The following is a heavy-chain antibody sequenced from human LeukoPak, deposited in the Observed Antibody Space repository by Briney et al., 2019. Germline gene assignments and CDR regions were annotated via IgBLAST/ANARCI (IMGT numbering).Heavy chain of an antibody. D-gene: IGHD3-22*01. CDR3: ARGGYYYDSSGYYLY. CDR1: AFTFSSYA. Sequence: GGSLRLSCAASAFTFSSYAMSWVRQAPGKGLEWVSAISGSGGITYYADSVKGRFTISRDNAKNTLYLQMNSLRAEDTAVYYCARGGYYYDSSGYYLYWGQGTLVTVSS. V-gene: IGHV3-23*01. J-gene: IGHJ4*02. CDR2: ISGSGGIT.